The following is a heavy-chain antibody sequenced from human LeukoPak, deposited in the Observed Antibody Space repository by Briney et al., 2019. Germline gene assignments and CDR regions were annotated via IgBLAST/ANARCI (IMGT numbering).Heavy chain of an antibody. D-gene: IGHD3-16*01. V-gene: IGHV4-31*03. J-gene: IGHJ4*01. CDR3: VASAGATLGRF. CDR2: IYHTGIT. CDR1: GGSIGSGTHY. Sequence: PSETLSLTCTVSGGSIGSGTHYYNWIRQHPGKGLEWIGYIYHTGITSYNPSLKSRVTMSVDTSMNQVSLKLSSLTAADTAVYYCVASAGATLGRFWGHGTLVSVSS.